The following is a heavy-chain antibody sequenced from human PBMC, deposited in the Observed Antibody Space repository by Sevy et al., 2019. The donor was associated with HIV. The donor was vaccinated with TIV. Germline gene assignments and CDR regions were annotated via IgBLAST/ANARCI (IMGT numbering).Heavy chain of an antibody. CDR1: GFTVSSNY. CDR2: IYTGGST. D-gene: IGHD3-22*01. V-gene: IGHV3-53*01. J-gene: IGHJ3*02. Sequence: GGSLRLSCAASGFTVSSNYMTWVRQAPGKGLEWVSVIYTGGSTYYAESVKGRFTISRDNSKNTVYLRMNSLRGEDTAVYYCARGSTYYYDDSGYSTRGDAFDIWGQGTMVTVSS. CDR3: ARGSTYYYDDSGYSTRGDAFDI.